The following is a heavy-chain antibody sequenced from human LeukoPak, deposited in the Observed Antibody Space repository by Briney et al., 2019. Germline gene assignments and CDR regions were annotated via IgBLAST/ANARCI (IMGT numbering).Heavy chain of an antibody. Sequence: ASETLSLTCTVSGYSISSGYYWGWIRQPPGKGLEWIGSIYHSGSTYYNPSLKSRVTISVDTSKKQFSLKLSSVTAADTAVYYCARVAFWGGYYWGQGTLITVSS. CDR2: IYHSGST. V-gene: IGHV4-38-2*02. CDR3: ARVAFWGGYY. J-gene: IGHJ4*02. D-gene: IGHD3-3*01. CDR1: GYSISSGYY.